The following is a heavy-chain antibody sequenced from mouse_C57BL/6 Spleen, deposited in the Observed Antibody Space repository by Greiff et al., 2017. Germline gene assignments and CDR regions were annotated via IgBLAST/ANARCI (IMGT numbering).Heavy chain of an antibody. CDR1: GYTFTGYW. D-gene: IGHD1-1*01. CDR3: AREGLTTVVATKGAMDY. J-gene: IGHJ4*01. CDR2: IDPSDSYT. V-gene: IGHV1-69*01. Sequence: QVQLQQPGAELVMPGASVKLSCKASGYTFTGYWMHWVKQRPGQGLEWIGEIDPSDSYTNYNQKFKGKSTLTVDKSSSTAYMQLSSLTSEDSAVYYCAREGLTTVVATKGAMDYWGQGTSVTVSS.